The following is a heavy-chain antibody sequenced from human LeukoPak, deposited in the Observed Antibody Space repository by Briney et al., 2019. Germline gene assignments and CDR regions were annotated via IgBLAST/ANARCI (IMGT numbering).Heavy chain of an antibody. V-gene: IGHV3-23*01. CDR3: AKDQPMATTGVSGALDY. CDR2: ISGSGENT. J-gene: IGHJ4*02. D-gene: IGHD5-24*01. Sequence: GSLRLSCVASGFTFRPYGMSWVRQAPGKGLEWVSGISGSGENTYYADSVKGRFTISRDNSKNTLYLQMNSLRAEDTAVYYCAKDQPMATTGVSGALDYWGQGTLVTVSS. CDR1: GFTFRPYG.